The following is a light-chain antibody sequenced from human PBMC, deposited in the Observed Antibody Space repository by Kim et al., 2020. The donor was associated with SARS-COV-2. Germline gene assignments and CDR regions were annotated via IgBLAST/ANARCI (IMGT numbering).Light chain of an antibody. Sequence: SPGERATLSCRASQSVSSTYLAWYQQKPGQAPRLLMYGASSRATGIPDRFSGSGSGTDFTLTISRLEPEDFAVYYCQQYGSSPRTFGQGTKVDIK. J-gene: IGKJ1*01. CDR1: QSVSSTY. V-gene: IGKV3-20*01. CDR3: QQYGSSPRT. CDR2: GAS.